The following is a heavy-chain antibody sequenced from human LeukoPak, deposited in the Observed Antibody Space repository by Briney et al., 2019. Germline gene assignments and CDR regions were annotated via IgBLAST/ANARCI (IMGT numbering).Heavy chain of an antibody. CDR2: IYYSGST. CDR3: ARGGGYSYYYYMDV. J-gene: IGHJ6*03. CDR1: GGSISSYY. Sequence: SETLSPTCTVSGGSISSYYWSWIRQPPGKGLEWTGYIYYSGSTNYNPSLKSRVTISVDTSKNQFSLKLSSVTAADTAVYYCARGGGYSYYYYMDVWGKGTTVTISS. V-gene: IGHV4-59*01. D-gene: IGHD5-18*01.